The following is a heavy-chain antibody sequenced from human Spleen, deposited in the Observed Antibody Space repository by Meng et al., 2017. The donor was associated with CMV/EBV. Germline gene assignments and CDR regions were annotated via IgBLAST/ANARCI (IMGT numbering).Heavy chain of an antibody. CDR2: IYSSGST. CDR3: AGVGAYWREDF. D-gene: IGHD1-1*01. V-gene: IGHV4-59*01. Sequence: GSLRLSCAASGFIFSDYSMNWVRQAPGKGLEWIGYIYSSGSTNYNPSLRTRGTISVDTSKNQLSLQLSSVTAADTAVYYCAGVGAYWREDFWGQGTLVTVSS. CDR1: GFIFSDYS. J-gene: IGHJ4*02.